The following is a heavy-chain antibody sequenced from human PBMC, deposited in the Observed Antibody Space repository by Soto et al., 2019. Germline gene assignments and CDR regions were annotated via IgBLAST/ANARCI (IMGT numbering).Heavy chain of an antibody. CDR1: GDTITSYG. Sequence: GASVKVSCKASGDTITSYGISWVRQAPGQGLEWMGWISAYNGNTNYAQKLQGRVTMTTDTSTSTAYMELRSLRSDDTAVYYCAREWVGYGDYNAFDIWGQGTMVTVSS. CDR3: AREWVGYGDYNAFDI. CDR2: ISAYNGNT. D-gene: IGHD4-17*01. J-gene: IGHJ3*02. V-gene: IGHV1-18*01.